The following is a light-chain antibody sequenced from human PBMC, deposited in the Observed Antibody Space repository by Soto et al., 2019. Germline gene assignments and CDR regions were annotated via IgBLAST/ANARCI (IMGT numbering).Light chain of an antibody. CDR3: QQYGSSSLT. V-gene: IGKV3-20*01. J-gene: IGKJ4*01. Sequence: EIVLTQSPGTLSLSPGERATLSCRASQSVSSSYLAWYQQNPVQAPRLLIYGASSRATGIPDRFSGSGSGTDFTLTISRLEPEDFAVYYCQQYGSSSLTFGGGTKVEIK. CDR1: QSVSSSY. CDR2: GAS.